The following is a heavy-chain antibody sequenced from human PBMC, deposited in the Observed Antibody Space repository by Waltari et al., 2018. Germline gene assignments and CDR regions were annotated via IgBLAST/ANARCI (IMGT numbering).Heavy chain of an antibody. CDR1: GGSISISPYY. D-gene: IGHD3-10*01. V-gene: IGHV4-39*01. CDR2: IYYSGST. CDR3: ARIITSTKGYYFDY. J-gene: IGHJ4*02. Sequence: QLQLQESGPGLVKPSETLALTCTVPGGSISISPYYWGWPRQPPGKGLEWIGNIYYSGSTYYHPSLKSRVTVSVDTSKNQFSLKLSSVTAADTAVYYCARIITSTKGYYFDYWGQGTLVTVSS.